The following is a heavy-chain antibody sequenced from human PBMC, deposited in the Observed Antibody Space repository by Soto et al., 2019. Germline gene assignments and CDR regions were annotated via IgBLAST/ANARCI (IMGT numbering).Heavy chain of an antibody. CDR2: IYPGDSDT. V-gene: IGHV5-51*01. Sequence: EVQLVQSGAEVKKPGESLKISCKAFRYSFTDYWIGWVRQMPGKGLEWMGFIYPGDSDTRYSPSFQGQVTISADKSISPAYLQWSSLKASDSAIYFCASHTNSWYYFDHWGQGTVVTVSS. CDR3: ASHTNSWYYFDH. CDR1: RYSFTDYW. D-gene: IGHD6-13*01. J-gene: IGHJ4*02.